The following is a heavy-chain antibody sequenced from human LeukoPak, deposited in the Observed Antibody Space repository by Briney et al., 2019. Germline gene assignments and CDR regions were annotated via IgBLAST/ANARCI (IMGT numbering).Heavy chain of an antibody. V-gene: IGHV3-30-3*01. Sequence: GGSLRLSCAASGFTFSSYAMHWVRQAPGKGLEGVAVISYDGSNKYYADSVKGRFTISRDNSKNTLYLQMNSLRAEDTAVYYCARDPYSSSPNYYFDYWGQGTLVTVSS. J-gene: IGHJ4*02. CDR3: ARDPYSSSPNYYFDY. CDR2: ISYDGSNK. CDR1: GFTFSSYA. D-gene: IGHD6-13*01.